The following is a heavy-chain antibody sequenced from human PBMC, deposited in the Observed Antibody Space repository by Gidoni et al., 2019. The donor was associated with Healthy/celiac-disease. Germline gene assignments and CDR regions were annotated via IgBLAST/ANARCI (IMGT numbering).Heavy chain of an antibody. D-gene: IGHD6-13*01. CDR2: INPSGGST. J-gene: IGHJ4*02. Sequence: QVQLVQSWTEGKKPGASLTVSCKDSGYTFTSSYMHWVRQAPGQGLEWMGIINPSGGSTSYAQKFQGRVTMTRDTSTSTVYMELSSLRSEDTAVYYCARAEGIAAAGTPFDYWGQGTLVTVSS. CDR1: GYTFTSSY. V-gene: IGHV1-46*01. CDR3: ARAEGIAAAGTPFDY.